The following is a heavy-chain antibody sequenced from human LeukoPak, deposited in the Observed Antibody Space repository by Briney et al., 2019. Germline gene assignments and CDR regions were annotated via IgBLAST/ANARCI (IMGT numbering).Heavy chain of an antibody. J-gene: IGHJ4*03. CDR3: ARGPTISETGYFDY. CDR2: VNHRGDT. D-gene: IGHD1-1*01. V-gene: IGHV4-34*01. Sequence: SETLSLTCAVYGGSFSAYYWSWIRQSPGKGLQWIAEVNHRGDTNYNPPVKGRVTISVDTSKNQFSLKVTSLTAADTAVYYCARGPTISETGYFDYWGQGTLVTVSS. CDR1: GGSFSAYY.